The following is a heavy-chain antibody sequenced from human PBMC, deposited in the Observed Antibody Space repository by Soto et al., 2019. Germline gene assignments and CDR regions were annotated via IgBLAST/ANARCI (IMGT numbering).Heavy chain of an antibody. CDR3: ARDIGYGDYEPYYYYGMDV. Sequence: SETLSLTCTVSGGSISSYFWSWIRQPPGRGLEWIGHIHYSGSTNYNPSLKSRVTISVDTSKNQFSLKLSSVTAADTAVYYCARDIGYGDYEPYYYYGMDVWGQGTTVTVSS. D-gene: IGHD4-17*01. V-gene: IGHV4-59*12. J-gene: IGHJ6*02. CDR1: GGSISSYF. CDR2: IHYSGST.